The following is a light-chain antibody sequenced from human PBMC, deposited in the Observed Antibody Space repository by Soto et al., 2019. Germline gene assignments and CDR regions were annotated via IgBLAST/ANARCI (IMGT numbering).Light chain of an antibody. Sequence: DIVLTQSPATLSLSPGERATLSCRASQSVSRYLAWYQQKPGQAPRLLIYDASNRATGIPARFSGSGSGTDSTLTISSLEPEYFAVYYCQQRSDWPSTFGGGTKVEI. V-gene: IGKV3-11*01. CDR1: QSVSRY. CDR3: QQRSDWPST. CDR2: DAS. J-gene: IGKJ4*01.